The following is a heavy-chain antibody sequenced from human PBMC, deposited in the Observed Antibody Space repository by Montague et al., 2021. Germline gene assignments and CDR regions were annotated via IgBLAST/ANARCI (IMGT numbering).Heavy chain of an antibody. CDR2: IRDDGGAT. J-gene: IGHJ4*02. CDR3: ARYTYYYCDY. V-gene: IGHV3-7*05. Sequence: SRSLSFSASGFTFSTSWMSWVRQAPGKGLEWVAHIRDDGGATYHVDSVKGRFTTSRDNAKNSLYLQMSSLRAEDTAVYYCARYTYYYCDYWGQGTLVTVSS. D-gene: IGHD1-26*01. CDR1: GFTFSTSW.